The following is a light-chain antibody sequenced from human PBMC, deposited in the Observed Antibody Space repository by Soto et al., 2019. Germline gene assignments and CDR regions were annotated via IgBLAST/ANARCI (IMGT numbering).Light chain of an antibody. Sequence: VLTQSPATLSLSPGERATLSCRASQSIHTSLAWYHQKPGQPPRLVVYDSTLRANGVPDRFGGSRSGTEFTLTINNLEPEDFAVYYCQQRNVWPPITFGQGTRLEIK. V-gene: IGKV3-11*01. CDR3: QQRNVWPPIT. CDR2: DST. J-gene: IGKJ5*01. CDR1: QSIHTS.